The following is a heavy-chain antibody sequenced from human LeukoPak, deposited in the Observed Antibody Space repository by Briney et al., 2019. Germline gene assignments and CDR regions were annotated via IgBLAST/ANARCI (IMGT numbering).Heavy chain of an antibody. Sequence: GGSLRLSCAASGFTVSSTYMSWVRQAPGKGLERVSGISGSGDNTYYADSVKGRFTISRDNSKNTLYVQVNSLGTEDTAAYYCAKGSYYDSSGSFYFDYWGQGTLVTVSS. V-gene: IGHV3-23*01. CDR3: AKGSYYDSSGSFYFDY. D-gene: IGHD3-22*01. J-gene: IGHJ4*02. CDR2: ISGSGDNT. CDR1: GFTVSSTY.